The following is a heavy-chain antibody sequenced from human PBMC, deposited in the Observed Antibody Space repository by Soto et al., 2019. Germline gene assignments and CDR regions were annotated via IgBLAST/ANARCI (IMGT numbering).Heavy chain of an antibody. Sequence: SETLSLTCAVSGGCISSGHYPWTWIRQPPGKGLEWIGYIYPGGKTYYSPSLKSRVTIALDTSKSLVSLRLNSVTTADTAVYYCARLVGVATSPWGQGTLVTVSS. D-gene: IGHD2-21*01. CDR2: IYPGGKT. V-gene: IGHV4-30-2*01. CDR3: ARLVGVATSP. J-gene: IGHJ4*02. CDR1: GGCISSGHYP.